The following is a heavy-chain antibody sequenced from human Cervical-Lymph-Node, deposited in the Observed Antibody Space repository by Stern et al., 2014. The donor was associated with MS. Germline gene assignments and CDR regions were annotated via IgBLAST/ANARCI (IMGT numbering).Heavy chain of an antibody. J-gene: IGHJ4*02. V-gene: IGHV4-34*01. CDR2: ISHDGRA. D-gene: IGHD5-18*01. CDR1: GGSFSDHY. Sequence: QVQLQQWGAGLLKPSETLSLTCAVYGGSFSDHYWSWIRQPPGKGLEWIGEISHDGRAKYNSSLQSRVTISVDASKNQFLLSLFSVAAADTATYYCATQGGFTYGGWGQGTLVTVSS. CDR3: ATQGGFTYGG.